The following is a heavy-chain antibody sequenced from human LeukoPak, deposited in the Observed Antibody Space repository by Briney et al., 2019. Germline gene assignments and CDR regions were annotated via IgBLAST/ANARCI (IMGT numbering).Heavy chain of an antibody. V-gene: IGHV3-23*01. CDR2: ISGSGGDT. CDR3: RYFLPHFDY. Sequence: PGGSLRLSCAASGFTFSNYAMNWVRQAPGKGLEWVSAISGSGGDTYYADSVKGRFTISRDNSKNTLYLLMNSLRAEDTAVYYCRYFLPHFDYWGQGTLVTVSS. J-gene: IGHJ4*02. D-gene: IGHD2/OR15-2a*01. CDR1: GFTFSNYA.